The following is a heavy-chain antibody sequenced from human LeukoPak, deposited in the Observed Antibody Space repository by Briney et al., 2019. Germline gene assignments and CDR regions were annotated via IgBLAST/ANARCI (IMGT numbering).Heavy chain of an antibody. V-gene: IGHV3-23*01. J-gene: IGHJ5*01. CDR3: AKDPRTVSTDS. CDR2: ISDSGGST. Sequence: PAGSLRLSCAASGFTFSSYAMSWVPQAPGKGREWVSAISDSGGSTYYADSVKGRFTISRDNSKNTVYLQMNSLRAGDTAVYYCAKDPRTVSTDSWGQGTLVTVSS. CDR1: GFTFSSYA. D-gene: IGHD4-4*01.